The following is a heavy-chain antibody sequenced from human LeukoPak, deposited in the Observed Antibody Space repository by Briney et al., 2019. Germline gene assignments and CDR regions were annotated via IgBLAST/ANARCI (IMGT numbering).Heavy chain of an antibody. J-gene: IGHJ5*02. D-gene: IGHD4-17*01. CDR2: IYHSGST. CDR3: TRDTGTTGEVKFDP. CDR1: GYSISSGYY. V-gene: IGHV4-38-2*02. Sequence: SETLSLTCTVSGYSISSGYYWGWIRQPPGKGLEWIGSIYHSGSTYYNPSLKSRVTISVDTSKSQFSLNLMSVTAADTAVYYCTRDTGTTGEVKFDPWGQGTLVTVSS.